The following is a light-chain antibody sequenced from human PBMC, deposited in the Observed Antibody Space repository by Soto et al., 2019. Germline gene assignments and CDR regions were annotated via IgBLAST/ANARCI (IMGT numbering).Light chain of an antibody. V-gene: IGKV3-15*01. Sequence: EVVLTQSPDTVSLSPGERATLSCRASQNFGSSYLAWYQQKPGQPPRLLIYGASTRATGIPARFSGSGSGTEFTLTISSLQSEDFAVYYCQQYNNRPPLTFGGGTKVEIK. CDR2: GAS. CDR3: QQYNNRPPLT. CDR1: QNFGSSY. J-gene: IGKJ4*01.